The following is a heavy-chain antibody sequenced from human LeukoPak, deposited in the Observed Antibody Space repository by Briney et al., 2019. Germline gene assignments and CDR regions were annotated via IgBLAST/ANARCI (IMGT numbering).Heavy chain of an antibody. CDR2: ISGSGGST. V-gene: IGHV3-23*01. Sequence: GGSLRLSCAASGFTFSSYAMSWVRQAPGKGLEWVSAISGSGGSTYYADSVRGRFTISRDNSKNTLYLQMNSLRAEDTAVYYCAKGVGYYYDSSGNAAFDIWGQGTMVTVSS. CDR1: GFTFSSYA. D-gene: IGHD3-22*01. CDR3: AKGVGYYYDSSGNAAFDI. J-gene: IGHJ3*02.